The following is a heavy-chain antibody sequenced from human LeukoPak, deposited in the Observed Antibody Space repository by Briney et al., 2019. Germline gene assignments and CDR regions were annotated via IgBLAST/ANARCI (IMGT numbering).Heavy chain of an antibody. CDR3: ARGSRYQLLYWLDP. Sequence: ASVKVSCKASGYTFTSYGISWVRQAPGQALEWMGWISAYNGNTNYAQKLQGRVTMTTDTSTSTAYMELRSLRSDDTAVYYCARGSRYQLLYWLDPWGQGTLVTVSS. CDR1: GYTFTSYG. V-gene: IGHV1-18*01. J-gene: IGHJ5*02. CDR2: ISAYNGNT. D-gene: IGHD2-2*01.